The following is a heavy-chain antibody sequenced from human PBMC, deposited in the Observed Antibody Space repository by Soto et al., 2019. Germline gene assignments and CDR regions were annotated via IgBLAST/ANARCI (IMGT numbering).Heavy chain of an antibody. CDR1: GDTFTSYY. Sequence: GSVKVSCKAAGDTFTSYYLNWVRQAPGQGLEWMGVINPHGGSTKYAQKFQRRITMTRDTSRSTVYMELSSLRSDDTAIYYCARSSGGNFGIIIEGSNWFDPWGQGTLVTVSS. CDR2: INPHGGST. J-gene: IGHJ5*02. CDR3: ARSSGGNFGIIIEGSNWFDP. D-gene: IGHD3-3*01. V-gene: IGHV1-46*01.